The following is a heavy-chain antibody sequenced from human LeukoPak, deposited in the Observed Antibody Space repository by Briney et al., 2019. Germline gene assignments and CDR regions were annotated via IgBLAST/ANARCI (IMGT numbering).Heavy chain of an antibody. J-gene: IGHJ4*02. CDR3: VRTPPNWGFDY. V-gene: IGHV1-8*01. D-gene: IGHD7-27*01. CDR1: GYTFTTHD. Sequence: GASVKVSCKASGYTFTTHDINWVRQATGQGLEWLGWMSPNSGDTGYAQKFQGRVTMTSDSSISTAYMELSSLRSEDTAIYYCVRTPPNWGFDYWGQGTQVTVSS. CDR2: MSPNSGDT.